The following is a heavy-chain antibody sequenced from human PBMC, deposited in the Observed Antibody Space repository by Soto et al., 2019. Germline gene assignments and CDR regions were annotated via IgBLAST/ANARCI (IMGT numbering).Heavy chain of an antibody. Sequence: QLHLVQSGAVVKKPGASVTVSCSASGYPVTAYYMHWVRQAPGRGLEWMGGINPATGAAKYTQTFRGRVTMTRDTSTSAGVMELSGLTSEDPAVFYCARGGGVGVAGSAAFDMWGQGTLVTVSS. CDR3: ARGGGVGVAGSAAFDM. D-gene: IGHD3-3*01. CDR1: GYPVTAYY. J-gene: IGHJ3*02. CDR2: INPATGAA. V-gene: IGHV1-2*02.